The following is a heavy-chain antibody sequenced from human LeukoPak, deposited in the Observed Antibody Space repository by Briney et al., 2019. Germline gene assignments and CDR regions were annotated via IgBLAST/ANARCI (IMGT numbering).Heavy chain of an antibody. CDR2: IYSGGST. J-gene: IGHJ4*02. CDR1: GFTFSSYE. CDR3: ARVVDHDYGDYYLDY. Sequence: QAGGSLRLSCAASGFTFSSYEMNWVRQAPGKGLEWVSVIYSGGSTYYADSVKGRFTISRGNSKNTLYLQMNSLRAEDTAVYYCARVVDHDYGDYYLDYWGQGTLVTVSS. D-gene: IGHD4-17*01. V-gene: IGHV3-66*01.